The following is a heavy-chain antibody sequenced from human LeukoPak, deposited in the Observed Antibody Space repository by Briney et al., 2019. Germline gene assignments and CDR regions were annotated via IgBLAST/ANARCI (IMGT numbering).Heavy chain of an antibody. V-gene: IGHV3-48*01. CDR2: NSTGSSTI. Sequence: SGGSLRLSCAASGFTFSIYSMNWVRQAPGKGLECVSYNSTGSSTIYYADSVKGRFTISRDNAKNSLYLQVSSLRAEDTAVYYCARDHGSSSPHYYFDYWGQGTLVTVSS. CDR1: GFTFSIYS. J-gene: IGHJ4*02. CDR3: ARDHGSSSPHYYFDY. D-gene: IGHD6-6*01.